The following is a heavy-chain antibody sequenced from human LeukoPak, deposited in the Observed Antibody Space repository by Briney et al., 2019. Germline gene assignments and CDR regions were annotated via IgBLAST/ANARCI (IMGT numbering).Heavy chain of an antibody. CDR2: ISGSGSTI. CDR3: ARDSGGWYQNVDY. CDR1: GFTFSKYS. V-gene: IGHV3-48*04. J-gene: IGHJ4*02. Sequence: PGGTLRLSCAASGFTFSKYSMNWVRQAPGKGLEWVSHISGSGSTIYYADSVKGRFTISRDNANDSLYLQTNSLRADDTAVYYCARDSGGWYQNVDYWGQGTLVTVSS. D-gene: IGHD6-19*01.